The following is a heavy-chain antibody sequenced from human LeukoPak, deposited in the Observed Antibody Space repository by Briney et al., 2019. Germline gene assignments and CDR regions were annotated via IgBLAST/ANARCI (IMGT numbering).Heavy chain of an antibody. CDR3: ARGAKIHHIVVVPAATRYYYYYYMDV. Sequence: GASVKVSCKASGYTFTSYDINWVRQATGQGLEWMGWMNPNSGNTGYAQKFQGRVTMTRNTSISTAYMELSSLRSEDTAVYYCARGAKIHHIVVVPAATRYYYYYYMDVWGKGTTVTVSS. CDR2: MNPNSGNT. CDR1: GYTFTSYD. V-gene: IGHV1-8*01. D-gene: IGHD2-2*01. J-gene: IGHJ6*03.